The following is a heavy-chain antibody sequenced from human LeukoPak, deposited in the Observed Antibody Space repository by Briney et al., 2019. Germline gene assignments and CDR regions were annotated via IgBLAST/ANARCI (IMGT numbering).Heavy chain of an antibody. V-gene: IGHV4-4*02. CDR3: ARELSITIFGVGKNWFDP. J-gene: IGHJ5*02. D-gene: IGHD3-3*01. CDR2: IYHSGST. Sequence: SGTLSLTCAVSGGSISSSNWWSWVRQPPGKGLEWIGEIYHSGSTNYNPSLKSRVTISVDKSKNQFSLKLSSVTAADTAVYYCARELSITIFGVGKNWFDPWGQGTLVTVSS. CDR1: GGSISSSNW.